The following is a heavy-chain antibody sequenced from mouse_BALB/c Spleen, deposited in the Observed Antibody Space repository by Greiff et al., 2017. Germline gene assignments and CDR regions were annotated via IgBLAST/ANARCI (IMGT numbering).Heavy chain of an antibody. CDR3: ARFTTVEGYYAMDY. CDR1: GYTFSSYW. CDR2: ILPGSGST. V-gene: IGHV1-9*01. Sequence: VQLQQSGAELMKPGASVKISCKATGYTFSSYWIEWVKQRPGHGLEWIGEILPGSGSTNYNEKFKGKATFTADTSSNTAYMQLSSLTSEDSAVYYCARFTTVEGYYAMDYWGQGTSVTVSS. J-gene: IGHJ4*01. D-gene: IGHD1-1*01.